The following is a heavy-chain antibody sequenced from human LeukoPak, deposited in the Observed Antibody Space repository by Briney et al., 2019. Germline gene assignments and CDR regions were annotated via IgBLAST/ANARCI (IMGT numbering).Heavy chain of an antibody. CDR1: GFTFSSYR. CDR2: ISSGSSTI. J-gene: IGHJ4*02. V-gene: IGHV3-48*02. Sequence: GGSLRLSCAASGFTFSSYRMNWVRQAPGKGLEWVSYISSGSSTIYYADSVKGRFTISGDNAKNSLYLQMNSLRDEDTAVYYCARTHSSSYYQFDYWGQGTLVTVSS. CDR3: ARTHSSSYYQFDY. D-gene: IGHD3-22*01.